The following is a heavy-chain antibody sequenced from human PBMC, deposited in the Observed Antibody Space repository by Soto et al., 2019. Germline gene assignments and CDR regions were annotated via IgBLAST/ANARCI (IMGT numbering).Heavy chain of an antibody. V-gene: IGHV4-4*07. Sequence: SETLSLTCSVSGDSLLSSYWSWVRQPAGKGLEWIGHIFSSGRISYNPSLKSRLTMSIDTSMNVFSLNLSSVTAADTAVYYCARGWDVKYFDYWGQGTLVTVSS. CDR2: IFSSGRI. D-gene: IGHD1-26*01. CDR3: ARGWDVKYFDY. CDR1: GDSLLSSY. J-gene: IGHJ4*02.